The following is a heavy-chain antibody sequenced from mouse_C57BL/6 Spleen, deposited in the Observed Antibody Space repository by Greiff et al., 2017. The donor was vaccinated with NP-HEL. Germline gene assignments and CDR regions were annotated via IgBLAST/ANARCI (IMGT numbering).Heavy chain of an antibody. J-gene: IGHJ4*01. Sequence: DVQLQESGPELVKPGASVKIPCKASGYTFTDYNMDWVKQSHGKSLEWIGDINPNNGGTIYNQKFKGKATLTVDKSSSTAYMELRSLTSEDTAVYYCARSSDSSGYDYAMDYWGQGTSVTVSS. D-gene: IGHD3-2*02. CDR1: GYTFTDYN. CDR3: ARSSDSSGYDYAMDY. V-gene: IGHV1-18*01. CDR2: INPNNGGT.